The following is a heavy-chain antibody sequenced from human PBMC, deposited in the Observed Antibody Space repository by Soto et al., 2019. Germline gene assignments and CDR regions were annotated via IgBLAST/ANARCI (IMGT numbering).Heavy chain of an antibody. J-gene: IGHJ5*01. CDR1: GGSLSSYY. D-gene: IGHD5-12*01. Sequence: SETLSLTCTVSGGSLSSYYWSWIRQPPEKGLEWIGNSYYRGSTNYNPSLKSRFTISVETSTNHFSLTLRSLTAADTAVSYSSRRGRLGGFFESMDAWGQGTMVTVSS. V-gene: IGHV4-59*01. CDR3: SRRGRLGGFFESMDA. CDR2: SYYRGST.